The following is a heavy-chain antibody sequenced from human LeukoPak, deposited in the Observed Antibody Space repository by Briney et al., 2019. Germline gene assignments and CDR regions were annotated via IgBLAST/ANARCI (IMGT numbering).Heavy chain of an antibody. J-gene: IGHJ4*02. CDR1: GFTFSSYS. Sequence: GGSLRLSCAASGFTFSSYSMNWVRQAPGKGLEWVSYISSSSSTIYYADSVKGRFTIYRENAKNSLYLQMNSLRAEDTAVYYCARDLRHSSSSGDYFDYWGQGTLVTVS. V-gene: IGHV3-48*04. CDR2: ISSSSSTI. D-gene: IGHD6-6*01. CDR3: ARDLRHSSSSGDYFDY.